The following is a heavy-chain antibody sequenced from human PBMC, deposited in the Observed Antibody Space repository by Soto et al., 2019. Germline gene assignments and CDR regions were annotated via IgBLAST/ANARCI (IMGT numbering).Heavy chain of an antibody. D-gene: IGHD3-10*01. V-gene: IGHV4-30-4*01. CDR3: ARDGGSGAPPLDY. CDR1: GGSISSGDYY. CDR2: MYSSGTT. J-gene: IGHJ4*02. Sequence: QVQLQESGPGLVKPSQTLSLTCSVSGGSISSGDYYWSWIRQPPGKGLEWIAYMYSSGTTYYNPSLKRRVTISADTSKSQFSLKLTSVTAADTAVYYCARDGGSGAPPLDYWGQGTLVTVSS.